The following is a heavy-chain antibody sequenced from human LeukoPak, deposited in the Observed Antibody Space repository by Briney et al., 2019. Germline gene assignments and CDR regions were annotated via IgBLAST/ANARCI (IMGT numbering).Heavy chain of an antibody. V-gene: IGHV4-34*01. Sequence: SETLSLTRAVYGGSFSGYYWSWIRQPPGKGLEWIGEINHSGSTNYNPSLKSRVTISVDTSKNQFSLKLSSVTAADTAVYYCARRRPYSNYYMDVWGKGTTVTVSS. CDR1: GGSFSGYY. CDR3: ARRRPYSNYYMDV. J-gene: IGHJ6*03. CDR2: INHSGST. D-gene: IGHD4-11*01.